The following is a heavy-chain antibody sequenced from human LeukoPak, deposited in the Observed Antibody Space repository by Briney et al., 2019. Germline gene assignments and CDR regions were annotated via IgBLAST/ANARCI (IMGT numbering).Heavy chain of an antibody. D-gene: IGHD6-13*01. J-gene: IGHJ5*02. CDR1: GGSFSGYY. CDR2: INHSGST. V-gene: IGHV4-34*01. Sequence: SETLSLTCAVYGGSFSGYYWSWIRQPPGKGLEWIGEINHSGSTNYNPSLKSRVTISVDTSKNQFSLKLSSVTAADTAVYYCARGPGSWYGVNWFDPWGQGALVTVSS. CDR3: ARGPGSWYGVNWFDP.